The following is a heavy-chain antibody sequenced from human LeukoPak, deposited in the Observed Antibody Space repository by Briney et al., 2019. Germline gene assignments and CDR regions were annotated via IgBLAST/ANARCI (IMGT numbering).Heavy chain of an antibody. Sequence: GGSLRLSCAASGFTFSNAWMSWVRQAPGKGLEWVSVIYSGGSTYYADSVKGRFTISRDNSKNTLYLQMNSLRAEDTAVYYCARGSASYYGSGSYYYWGQGTLVTVSS. D-gene: IGHD3-10*01. CDR1: GFTFSNAW. J-gene: IGHJ4*02. V-gene: IGHV3-66*01. CDR2: IYSGGST. CDR3: ARGSASYYGSGSYYY.